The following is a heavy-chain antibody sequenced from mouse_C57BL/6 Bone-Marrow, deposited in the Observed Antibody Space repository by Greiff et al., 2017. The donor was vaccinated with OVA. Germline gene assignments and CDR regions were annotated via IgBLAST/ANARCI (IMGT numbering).Heavy chain of an antibody. CDR1: GFTFRSYT. J-gene: IGHJ2*01. CDR2: ISGGGGNT. D-gene: IGHD2-2*01. CDR3: ARRDGYDAWFDY. Sequence: EVMLVESGGGLVKPGGSLKLSCAASGFTFRSYTMSWVRQTPEKRLEWVATISGGGGNTYYPDSVKGRFTISRDNAKNTLYLQMSSLRSEDTALYYCARRDGYDAWFDYWGQGTTLTVSS. V-gene: IGHV5-9*01.